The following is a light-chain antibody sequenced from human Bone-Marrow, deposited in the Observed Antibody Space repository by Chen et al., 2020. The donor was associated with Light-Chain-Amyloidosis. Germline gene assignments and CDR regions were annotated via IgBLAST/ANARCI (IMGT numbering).Light chain of an antibody. CDR1: NIGSTS. V-gene: IGLV3-21*02. Sequence: SYVLTQPSSVSVAPGPPATIARGGNNIGSTSVHWYPQTPGQAPLLVVYDDSDRPSGIPERLSGSNSGNTATLTISRVEAGDEADYYCQVWDRSSDRPVFGGGTKLTVL. CDR3: QVWDRSSDRPV. J-gene: IGLJ3*02. CDR2: DDS.